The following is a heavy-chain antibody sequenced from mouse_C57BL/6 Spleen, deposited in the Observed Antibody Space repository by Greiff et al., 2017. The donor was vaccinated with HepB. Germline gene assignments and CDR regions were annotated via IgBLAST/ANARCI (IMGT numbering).Heavy chain of an antibody. CDR2: INPYNGGT. CDR3: ARNLWSYAMDY. V-gene: IGHV1-19*01. Sequence: EVKLMESGPVLVKPGASVKMSCKASGYTFTDYYMNWVKQSHGKSLEWIGVINPYNGGTSYNQKFKGKATLTVDKSSSTAYMELNSLTSEDSAVYYCARNLWSYAMDYWGQGTSVTVSS. D-gene: IGHD1-1*02. J-gene: IGHJ4*01. CDR1: GYTFTDYY.